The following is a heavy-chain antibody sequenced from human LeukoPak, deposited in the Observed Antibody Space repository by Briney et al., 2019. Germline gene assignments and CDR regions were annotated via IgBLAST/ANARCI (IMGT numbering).Heavy chain of an antibody. D-gene: IGHD6-13*01. CDR2: INPSGGST. CDR3: ARDRIAAGLPYFDY. V-gene: IGHV1-46*01. Sequence: ASVKVSCKASGYTFSSYYMHWVRQAPGQGLEWMGIINPSGGSTSYAQKFQGRVTMTRETSTRTVYMELSSLRSEDTAVYYCARDRIAAGLPYFDYWGQGTLVTVSS. J-gene: IGHJ4*02. CDR1: GYTFSSYY.